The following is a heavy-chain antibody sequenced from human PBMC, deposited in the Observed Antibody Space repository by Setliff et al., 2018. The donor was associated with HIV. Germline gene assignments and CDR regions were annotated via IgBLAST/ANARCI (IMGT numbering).Heavy chain of an antibody. CDR1: GGSISSHY. V-gene: IGHV4-59*06. Sequence: SETLSLTCTVSGGSISSHYWSWIRQRPGKGLEWIGYIFGSGITYYNPSLESRVSISVDLSKNQFSLKLNSVTVADTAVYYCARTKGGSKHGSFWDSWGQGILVTVSS. J-gene: IGHJ5*02. CDR2: IFGSGIT. D-gene: IGHD3-10*01. CDR3: ARTKGGSKHGSFWDS.